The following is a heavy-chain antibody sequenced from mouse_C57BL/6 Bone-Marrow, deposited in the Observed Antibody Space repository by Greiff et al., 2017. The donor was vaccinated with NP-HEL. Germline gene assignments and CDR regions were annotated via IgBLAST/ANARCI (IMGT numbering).Heavy chain of an antibody. Sequence: EVKLMESGPGLVKPSQSLSLTCSVTGYSITSGYYWNWIRQFPGNKLEWMGYISYDGSNNYNPSLKNRISITRDTSKNQFFLKLNSVTTEDTATYYCARVGGSRYYFDYWGQGTTLTVSS. V-gene: IGHV3-6*01. CDR1: GYSITSGYY. CDR3: ARVGGSRYYFDY. CDR2: ISYDGSN. D-gene: IGHD1-1*01. J-gene: IGHJ2*01.